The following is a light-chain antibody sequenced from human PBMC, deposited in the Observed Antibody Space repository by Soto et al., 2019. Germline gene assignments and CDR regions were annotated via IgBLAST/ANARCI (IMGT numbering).Light chain of an antibody. CDR2: DTY. J-gene: IGKJ5*01. CDR3: HQRNT. V-gene: IGKV3-11*01. CDR1: HSVRTE. Sequence: LVLSQSPVTLSLSPGDSATLSCRASHSVRTEVGWLRHRASEAPRLLIYDTYSRATGVPARFSGSRSGKDFTLTISRVEPEDFAVFYCHQRNTVGQGTRLEIK.